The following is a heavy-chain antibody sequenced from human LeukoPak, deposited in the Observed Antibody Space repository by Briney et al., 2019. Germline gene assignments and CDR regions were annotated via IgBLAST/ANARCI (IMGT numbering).Heavy chain of an antibody. CDR1: GFTFGDYG. CDR2: IRSKASGGTT. V-gene: IGHV3-49*03. CDR3: TRREYYYDSSDYYYGAF. Sequence: GGSLRLSCTASGFTFGDYGMSWFRQAPGKGLEWVGFIRSKASGGTTEYAASVKDRFTISRDDSKSIAYLEMNSLKTEDTAVYYCTRREYYYDSSDYYYGAFWGQGTLVTVSS. D-gene: IGHD3-22*01. J-gene: IGHJ4*02.